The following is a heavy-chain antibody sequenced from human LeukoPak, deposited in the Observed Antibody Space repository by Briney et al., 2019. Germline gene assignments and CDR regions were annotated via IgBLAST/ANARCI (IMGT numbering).Heavy chain of an antibody. CDR1: GYTFTSYD. J-gene: IGHJ4*02. CDR3: ARRAGYSSSWYDY. CDR2: MNPNSGNT. V-gene: IGHV1-8*01. Sequence: ASVKVSCKASGYTFTSYDINWVRQATGQGLEWMGWMNPNSGNTGYAQKFQGRVTMTRNTSISTAYMELRSLRSDDTAVYYCARRAGYSSSWYDYWGQGTLVTVSS. D-gene: IGHD6-13*01.